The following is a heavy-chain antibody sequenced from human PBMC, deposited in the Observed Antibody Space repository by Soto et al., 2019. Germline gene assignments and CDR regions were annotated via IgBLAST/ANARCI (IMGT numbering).Heavy chain of an antibody. D-gene: IGHD2-2*01. Sequence: SETLSLTCTVSGGSISSGRYYRGSIPQPPGKGLEWIGSIYYSGSTYYNPSLKSRVTISVDTSKNQFSLKLSSVTAADRAVYYCARLGNLSSTSCSDVDYWGQGTLVTVYS. CDR3: ARLGNLSSTSCSDVDY. J-gene: IGHJ4*02. V-gene: IGHV4-39*01. CDR1: GGSISSGRYY. CDR2: IYYSGST.